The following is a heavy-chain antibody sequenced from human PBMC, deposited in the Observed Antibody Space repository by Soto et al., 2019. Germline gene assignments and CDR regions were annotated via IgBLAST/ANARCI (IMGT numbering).Heavy chain of an antibody. D-gene: IGHD6-19*01. Sequence: QVQLVQSGAAVKKPGSSVKVSCKASGGTFNRYAISWLRQAPGQGPEWMGGITPMFGIGNYAQKFQGRVTITADESTTXVHMELRRLTCDDTAVYYCAQTLGSAVAGPGRFDLWGRGTRVIVSS. CDR1: GGTFNRYA. J-gene: IGHJ2*01. V-gene: IGHV1-69*12. CDR3: AQTLGSAVAGPGRFDL. CDR2: ITPMFGIG.